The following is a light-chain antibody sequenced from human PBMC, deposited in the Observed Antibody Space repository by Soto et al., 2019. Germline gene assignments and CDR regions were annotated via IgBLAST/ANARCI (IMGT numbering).Light chain of an antibody. J-gene: IGLJ2*01. CDR3: SSYTTCSTVI. Sequence: QSALTQPASVSGSPGQSITISCFGTTSDVGNYNYVSWYQKHPGKAPKLLIDEVSNRPSGVSNRLSGSKSGTTASLTISGLQAEDEADYYCSSYTTCSTVIFGGGTKVTVL. V-gene: IGLV2-14*01. CDR1: TSDVGNYNY. CDR2: EVS.